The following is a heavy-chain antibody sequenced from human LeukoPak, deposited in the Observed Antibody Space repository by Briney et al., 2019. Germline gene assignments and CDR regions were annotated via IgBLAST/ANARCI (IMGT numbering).Heavy chain of an antibody. CDR2: ISGSGGST. Sequence: KTGGSLRLSCAASGFTFSSYAMSWVRQAPGKGLEWVSAISGSGGSTYYADSVKGRFTISRDNSKNTLYLQMNSLRAEDTAVYYCAKERDIVVVVAATISWSDPWGQGTLVTVSS. D-gene: IGHD2-15*01. CDR3: AKERDIVVVVAATISWSDP. J-gene: IGHJ5*02. CDR1: GFTFSSYA. V-gene: IGHV3-23*01.